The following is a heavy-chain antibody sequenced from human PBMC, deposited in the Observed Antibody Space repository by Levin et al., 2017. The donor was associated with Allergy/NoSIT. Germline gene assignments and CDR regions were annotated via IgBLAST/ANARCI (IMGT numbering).Heavy chain of an antibody. V-gene: IGHV5-51*01. CDR3: AVGSGNYGNFDI. D-gene: IGHD3-10*01. CDR1: GYTFTNYW. J-gene: IGHJ3*02. CDR2: IYPRDSDT. Sequence: GESLKISCKGSGYTFTNYWIGWVRQTPGKGLEWMGIIYPRDSDTRYSPSFQGQVTISADKSISPAYVQWSILKASDSAMYYCAVGSGNYGNFDIWGQGTLVTVSS.